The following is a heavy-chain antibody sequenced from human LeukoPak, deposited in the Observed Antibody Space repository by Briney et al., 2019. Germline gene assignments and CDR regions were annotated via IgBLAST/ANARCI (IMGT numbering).Heavy chain of an antibody. CDR1: GGSISSDY. CDR3: ARGSYGSGTYHFDY. CDR2: IYYSGST. V-gene: IGHV4-59*01. Sequence: SSETLSLTCTVSGGSISSDYWSWIRQPPGKGLEWIANIYYSGSTNYNPSLRSRVTTLVDASMNQFSLRLSSVTAADTAVYYCARGSYGSGTYHFDYWGQGTLVTVSS. J-gene: IGHJ4*02. D-gene: IGHD3-10*01.